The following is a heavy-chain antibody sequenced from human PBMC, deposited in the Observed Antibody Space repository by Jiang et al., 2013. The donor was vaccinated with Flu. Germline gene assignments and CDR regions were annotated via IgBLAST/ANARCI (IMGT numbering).Heavy chain of an antibody. CDR3: ARQYCSSTSCYRVLYYYYGMDV. CDR2: IYYSGST. Sequence: EWIGSIYYSGSTYYNRPSKSRVTISVDTSKNQFSLKLSSVTAADTAVYYCARQYCSSTSCYRVLYYYYGMDVWGQGTTVTVSS. D-gene: IGHD2-2*02. V-gene: IGHV4-39*01. J-gene: IGHJ6*02.